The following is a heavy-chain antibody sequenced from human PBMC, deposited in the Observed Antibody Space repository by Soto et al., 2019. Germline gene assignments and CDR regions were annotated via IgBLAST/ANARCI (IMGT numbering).Heavy chain of an antibody. CDR3: SRDPRPGSGALWFLVAYEMDV. CDR2: VNSGSSYI. D-gene: IGHD3-10*01. J-gene: IGHJ6*02. CDR1: GFTFSSYS. V-gene: IGHV3-21*01. Sequence: EVKLVESGGGLVKPGGSLRLSCAASGFTFSSYSMNWVRQAPGKGLEWVSSVNSGSSYIYYAESVKGRFTIARDNAKNALSLQMNSLRVEETSVYYCSRDPRPGSGALWFLVAYEMDVWGQGTTVTVSS.